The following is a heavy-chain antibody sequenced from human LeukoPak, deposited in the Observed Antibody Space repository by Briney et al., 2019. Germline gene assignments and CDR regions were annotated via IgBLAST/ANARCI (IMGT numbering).Heavy chain of an antibody. CDR1: GASIRSGDYY. CDR3: ARDCSGGSCYGAFDI. CDR2: IYDSGST. J-gene: IGHJ3*02. D-gene: IGHD2-15*01. Sequence: SETLSLTCTVSGASIRSGDYYWSWIRQPPGKGLEWIGYIYDSGSTYYNPSLKSRITISVDTSENRFSLKLSSVIATDTAVYYCARDCSGGSCYGAFDIWGQGTMVTVSS. V-gene: IGHV4-30-4*01.